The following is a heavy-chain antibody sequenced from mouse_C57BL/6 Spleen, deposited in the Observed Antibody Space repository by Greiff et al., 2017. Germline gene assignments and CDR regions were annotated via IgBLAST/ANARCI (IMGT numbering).Heavy chain of an antibody. V-gene: IGHV1-74*01. J-gene: IGHJ4*01. CDR2: IHPFDSDT. CDR1: GYTFTSYW. D-gene: IGHD2-2*01. Sequence: QVQLQQPGAELVKPGASVKLSCKASGYTFTSYWMHWVKQRPGQGLEWIGRIHPFDSDTNYNQKFKGKATLTVDKSSSTAYMQLSSLTSEDSAVYYCAIYYGYGGGYYAMDYWGQGTSVTVSS. CDR3: AIYYGYGGGYYAMDY.